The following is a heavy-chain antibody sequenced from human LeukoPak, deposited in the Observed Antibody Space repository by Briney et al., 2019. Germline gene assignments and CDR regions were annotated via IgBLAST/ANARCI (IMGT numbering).Heavy chain of an antibody. Sequence: SETLSLTCAVYGGSFSGYYWSWIRQPPGKGLEWIGEINHSGSTNYNPSLKSRVTISVDTSKNQFSLKLSSVTAADTAVYYCARITGIAAAGFVYYFDYWGQGTLVTVSS. V-gene: IGHV4-34*01. CDR3: ARITGIAAAGFVYYFDY. J-gene: IGHJ4*02. CDR2: INHSGST. CDR1: GGSFSGYY. D-gene: IGHD6-13*01.